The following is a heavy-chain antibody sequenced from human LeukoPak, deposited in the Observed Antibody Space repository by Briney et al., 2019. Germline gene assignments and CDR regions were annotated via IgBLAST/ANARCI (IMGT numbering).Heavy chain of an antibody. J-gene: IGHJ6*02. CDR2: IIPIFGIA. V-gene: IGHV1-69*04. CDR3: ARGGDDCSSTSCYDYYYYGMDV. D-gene: IGHD2-2*01. CDR1: GGTFSNYA. Sequence: ASVKVSCKASGGTFSNYAISWVRQAPGQGLEWMGRIIPIFGIANYAQKFQGRVTITADKSTSTAYMELSSLRSEDTAVYYCARGGDDCSSTSCYDYYYYGMDVWGQGTTVTVSS.